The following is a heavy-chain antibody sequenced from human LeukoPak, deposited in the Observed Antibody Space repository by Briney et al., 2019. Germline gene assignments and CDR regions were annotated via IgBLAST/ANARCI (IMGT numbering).Heavy chain of an antibody. CDR2: INHSGST. Sequence: PSETLSLTCAVYGGSFSGYYWSWIRQPPGKGLEWIGEINHSGSTNYNPSLKSRVTMSVDTSKNQFSLKLSSVTAADTAVYYCARVGYSRSYYFDYWGQGTLVTVSS. D-gene: IGHD6-6*01. CDR1: GGSFSGYY. J-gene: IGHJ4*02. V-gene: IGHV4-34*01. CDR3: ARVGYSRSYYFDY.